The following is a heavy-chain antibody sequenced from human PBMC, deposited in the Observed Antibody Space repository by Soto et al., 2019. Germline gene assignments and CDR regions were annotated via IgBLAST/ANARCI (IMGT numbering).Heavy chain of an antibody. CDR2: TYYRSKWYN. CDR1: GDSVSSNSAA. CDR3: ERKRFFSCAKNGIRAGSSIFDY. J-gene: IGHJ4*02. V-gene: IGHV6-1*01. D-gene: IGHD2-2*01. Sequence: SQTLSLTCAISGDSVSSNSAAWNWIRQSPSRGLEWLGRTYYRSKWYNDYAVSVKSRITINPDTSKNQFSLQLNSMTPEDTAVYYCERKRFFSCAKNGIRAGSSIFDYWGQGTLVTVSS.